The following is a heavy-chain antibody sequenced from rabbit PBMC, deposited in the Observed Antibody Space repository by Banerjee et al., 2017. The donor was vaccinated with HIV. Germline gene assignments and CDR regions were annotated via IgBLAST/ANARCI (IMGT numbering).Heavy chain of an antibody. CDR1: GFDLSNNYY. J-gene: IGHJ4*01. CDR3: ARDLAGVIGWNFNL. CDR2: INTGSSGST. D-gene: IGHD4-1*01. Sequence: QQLEESGGGLVQPEGSLTLTCKASGFDLSNNYYMCWVRQAPGKGLEWIGCINTGSSGSTYYASWAKGRFSISRSTSLNTVTLQMTSLTAADTATYFCARDLAGVIGWNFNLWGPGTLVTVS. V-gene: IGHV1S40*01.